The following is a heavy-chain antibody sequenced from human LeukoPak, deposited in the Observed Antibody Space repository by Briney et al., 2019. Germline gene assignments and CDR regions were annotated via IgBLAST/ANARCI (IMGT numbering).Heavy chain of an antibody. D-gene: IGHD6-13*01. CDR1: GYTFTGYY. J-gene: IGHJ5*02. CDR3: ARRSPSSWSLNWFDP. CDR2: INPNSGGT. Sequence: AASVKVSCKASGYTFTGYYMHWVRQAPGQGLEWMGWINPNSGGTNYAQKFQGRVTISVDTSKNQFSLKLNSVTAADTAVYYCARRSPSSWSLNWFDPWGQGTLVTVSS. V-gene: IGHV1-2*02.